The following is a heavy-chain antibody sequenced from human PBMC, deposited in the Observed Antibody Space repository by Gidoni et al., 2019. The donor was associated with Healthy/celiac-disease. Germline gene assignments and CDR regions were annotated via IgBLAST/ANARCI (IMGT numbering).Heavy chain of an antibody. V-gene: IGHV3-20*03. CDR1: GFTFDDYG. J-gene: IGHJ4*02. Sequence: EVQLVESGGGVVRPGGFLRLSFAASGFTFDDYGISWVRQAPGKGLEWVSGINWNGGSTGYADSVKGRFTISRDNAKNSLYLQMNSLRAEDTALYYCARVLRGIAAAGTDLFDYWGQGTLVTVSS. D-gene: IGHD6-13*01. CDR2: INWNGGST. CDR3: ARVLRGIAAAGTDLFDY.